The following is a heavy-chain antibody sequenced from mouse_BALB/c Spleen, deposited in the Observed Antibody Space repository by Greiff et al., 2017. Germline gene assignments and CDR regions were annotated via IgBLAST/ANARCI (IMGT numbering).Heavy chain of an antibody. J-gene: IGHJ2*01. CDR2: INPSTGYT. Sequence: QVQLQQSGAELAKPGASVKMSCKASGYTFTSYWMHWVKQRPGQGLEWIGYINPSTGYTEYNQKFKDKATLTADKSSSTAYMQLSSLTSEDSAVYYCAREVGTTVVATDYWGQGTTLTVSS. D-gene: IGHD1-1*01. V-gene: IGHV1-7*01. CDR1: GYTFTSYW. CDR3: AREVGTTVVATDY.